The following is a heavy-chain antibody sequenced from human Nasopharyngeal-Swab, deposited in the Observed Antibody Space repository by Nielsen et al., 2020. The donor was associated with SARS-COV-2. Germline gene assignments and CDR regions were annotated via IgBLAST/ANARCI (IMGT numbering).Heavy chain of an antibody. D-gene: IGHD6-19*01. CDR1: GYTFTSYA. CDR2: LNAGNGNT. CDR3: ARDQSSGWYGALYYYYGMDV. J-gene: IGHJ6*02. Sequence: ASVKVSCKASGYTFTSYAMHWVRHAPGQRLEWMGWLNAGNGNTKYSQKFQGRVTITRDTSASTAYMELSSLRSEDKAVYYCARDQSSGWYGALYYYYGMDVWGQGTTVTVSS. V-gene: IGHV1-3*01.